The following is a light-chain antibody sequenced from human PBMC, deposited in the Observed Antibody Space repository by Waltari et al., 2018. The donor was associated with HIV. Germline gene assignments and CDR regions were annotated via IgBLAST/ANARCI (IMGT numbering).Light chain of an antibody. CDR2: DES. CDR1: NIGSKS. V-gene: IGLV3-21*02. J-gene: IGLJ2*01. CDR3: QVWNNSGDHSGGV. Sequence: SYVLTQAPSVSVAPGQTASITCGGNNIGSKSVHWYQQKPGQAPVLVVYDESDRPSGIPGRFAGSNSGNTATLTSSRVEAGDEADYDCQVWNNSGDHSGGVFGGGTKLTVL.